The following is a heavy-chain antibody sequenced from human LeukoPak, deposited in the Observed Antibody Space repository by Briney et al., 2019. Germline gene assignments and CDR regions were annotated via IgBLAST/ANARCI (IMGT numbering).Heavy chain of an antibody. CDR3: ARLGSGWQGFDP. CDR1: GGSISSGGYY. J-gene: IGHJ5*02. D-gene: IGHD6-19*01. CDR2: IYYSGST. Sequence: PSETLSLTCTVSGGSISSGGYYWSWIRQHPGKGLEWIGYIYYSGSTYYNPSLKSRVTISVDTSKNQFSLKLSSVTAADTAVYYCARLGSGWQGFDPWGQGTLVTVSS. V-gene: IGHV4-31*03.